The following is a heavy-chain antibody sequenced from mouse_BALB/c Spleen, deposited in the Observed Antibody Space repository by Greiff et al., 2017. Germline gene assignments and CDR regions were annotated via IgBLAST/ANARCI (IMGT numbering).Heavy chain of an antibody. J-gene: IGHJ2*01. V-gene: IGHV1-20*02. CDR2: INPYNGDT. D-gene: IGHD2-1*01. CDR3: AREKDGNPNSFDY. Sequence: EVQLQQSGPELVKPGASVKISCKASGYSFTGYFMNWVMQSHGKSLEWIGRINPYNGDTFYNQKFKGKATLTVDKSSSTAHMELRSLASEDSAVYYCAREKDGNPNSFDYWGQGTTLTVSS. CDR1: GYSFTGYF.